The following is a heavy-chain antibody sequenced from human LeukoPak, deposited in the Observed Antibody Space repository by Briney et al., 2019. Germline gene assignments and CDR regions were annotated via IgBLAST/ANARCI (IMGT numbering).Heavy chain of an antibody. D-gene: IGHD2-15*01. V-gene: IGHV1-2*06. CDR3: ARVPLYCSGGSCYSLGMDV. CDR2: IDPNSGGT. J-gene: IGHJ6*02. CDR1: GYTFTGYY. Sequence: ASVTVSCKASGYTFTGYYMHWLRQAPGQGLEWMGRIDPNSGGTNYAQNFQGRVTMTRDTSISTVYMEVRRLRSDDTAVYYCARVPLYCSGGSCYSLGMDVWGQGTTVTVSS.